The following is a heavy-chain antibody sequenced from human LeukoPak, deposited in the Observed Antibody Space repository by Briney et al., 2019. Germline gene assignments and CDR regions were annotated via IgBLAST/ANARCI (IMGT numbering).Heavy chain of an antibody. D-gene: IGHD3-16*01. CDR1: GDSISSDNYY. CDR3: ASYPIFWGTAGFDY. Sequence: SQTLSLTCTVSGDSISSDNYYWNWIRQPPGKGLEWIGYIYYSGSTNYNPSLKSRVTISVDTSKNQFSLKLSSVTAADTAVYYCASYPIFWGTAGFDYWGQGTLVTVSS. V-gene: IGHV4-30-4*01. J-gene: IGHJ4*02. CDR2: IYYSGST.